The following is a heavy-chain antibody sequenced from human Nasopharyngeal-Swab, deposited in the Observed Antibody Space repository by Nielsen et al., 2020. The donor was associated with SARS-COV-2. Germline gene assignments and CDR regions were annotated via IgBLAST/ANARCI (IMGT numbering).Heavy chain of an antibody. J-gene: IGHJ4*02. V-gene: IGHV1-69*13. CDR2: IIPIFGTV. CDR3: ARPAEYCSSTSCYLDY. D-gene: IGHD2-2*01. CDR1: GGTFSSYA. Sequence: SVKVSCKASGGTFSSYAISWVRQAPGQGLEWMGGIIPIFGTVNYAQKFQGRVTITADESTSTAYMELSSLRSEDTAVYYCARPAEYCSSTSCYLDYWGQGTLVTVSS.